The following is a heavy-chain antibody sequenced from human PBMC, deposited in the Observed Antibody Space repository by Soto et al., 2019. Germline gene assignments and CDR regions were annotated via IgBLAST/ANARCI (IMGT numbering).Heavy chain of an antibody. CDR2: IWFDGTNE. CDR1: GFTFSTFG. J-gene: IGHJ4*02. CDR3: ARDRGTGYFDY. Sequence: GGSLRLSCAASGFTFSTFGMHWVRQAPGKGLEWVALIWFDGTNENYAESLKGRFTISRDNSKNTLYLQMNSLRAEDTAVYYCARDRGTGYFDYWGQGTLVTVSS. V-gene: IGHV3-33*01.